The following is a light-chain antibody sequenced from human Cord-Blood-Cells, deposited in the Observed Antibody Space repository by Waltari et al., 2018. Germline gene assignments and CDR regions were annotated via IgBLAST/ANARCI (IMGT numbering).Light chain of an antibody. J-gene: IGKJ3*01. CDR3: QQSYSTPLT. V-gene: IGKV1-39*01. Sequence: DIQMTQSPSSLSASVGDRVTITCRASQSISSYLNWYQQKPGKAPKLLIYAASSLQSGVPSRFSGSVSGTDFTLTISSLQPEDFATYYCQQSYSTPLTFGPGTKVDI. CDR1: QSISSY. CDR2: AAS.